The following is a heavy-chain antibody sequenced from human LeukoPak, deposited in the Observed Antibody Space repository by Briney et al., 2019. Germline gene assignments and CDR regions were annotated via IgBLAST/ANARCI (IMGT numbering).Heavy chain of an antibody. D-gene: IGHD5-18*01. CDR3: ARHGNHVGGIQLWLSLDY. V-gene: IGHV4-59*08. CDR2: ISYLGST. CDR1: GGSISSYY. Sequence: SETLSLTCTVSGGSISSYYWSWIRQPPGKGLEWIGYISYLGSTNYNPSLKSRVTVSVDTSKNQFSLKLSSVTAADTAVYYCARHGNHVGGIQLWLSLDYWGQGTLVTVSS. J-gene: IGHJ4*02.